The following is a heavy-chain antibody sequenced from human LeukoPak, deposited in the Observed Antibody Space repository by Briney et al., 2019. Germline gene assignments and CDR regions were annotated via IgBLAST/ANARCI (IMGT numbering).Heavy chain of an antibody. V-gene: IGHV4-34*01. J-gene: IGHJ5*02. CDR1: GGSFSGYY. Sequence: SETLSLTCAVYGGSFSGYYWSWIRQPPGKGLEWIGEINHSGSTNYNPSLKSRVTISVDTSKNQFSLKLSSVTAADTAVYYCARAPPREVNPGIAAAGVNWFDPWGQGTLVTVSS. D-gene: IGHD6-13*01. CDR3: ARAPPREVNPGIAAAGVNWFDP. CDR2: INHSGST.